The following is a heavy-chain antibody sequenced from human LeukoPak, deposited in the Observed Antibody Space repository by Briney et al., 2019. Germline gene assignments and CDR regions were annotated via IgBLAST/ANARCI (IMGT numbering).Heavy chain of an antibody. CDR1: GGTFSSYA. CDR2: IIPIFGTA. Sequence: SVKVSCKASGGTFSSYAISWVRQAPGQGLEWMGGIIPIFGTANYAQKFQGRVTITADESTSTAYMELSSLRSEDTAVYYCARALRDDYYDSSGYSPRVNAFDIWGQGTMVTVSS. J-gene: IGHJ3*02. D-gene: IGHD3-22*01. CDR3: ARALRDDYYDSSGYSPRVNAFDI. V-gene: IGHV1-69*13.